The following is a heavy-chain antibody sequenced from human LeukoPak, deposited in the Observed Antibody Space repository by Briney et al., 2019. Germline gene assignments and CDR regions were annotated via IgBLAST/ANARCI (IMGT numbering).Heavy chain of an antibody. D-gene: IGHD3-22*01. CDR3: ARGGADYYDSSGYYRVGAFDI. CDR1: GGTFSSYA. J-gene: IGHJ3*02. V-gene: IGHV1-69*05. Sequence: SVKVSCKASGGTFSSYAISWVRRAPGQGLEWMGKIIPIFGTANYAQKFQGRVTITTDESTSTAYMELSSLRSEDTAVYYCARGGADYYDSSGYYRVGAFDIWGQGAMVTVSS. CDR2: IIPIFGTA.